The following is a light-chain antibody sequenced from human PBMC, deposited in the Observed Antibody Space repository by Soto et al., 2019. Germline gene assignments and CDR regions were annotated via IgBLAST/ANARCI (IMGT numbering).Light chain of an antibody. V-gene: IGLV2-14*03. CDR3: SSYTTSSTQV. CDR1: SSDVGAYNY. CDR2: DVT. Sequence: QSALTQPASISGSPGQSTAISSTGTSSDVGAYNYVSWYQQHPGKAPKLMIFDVTNRPSGVSTRFSGSKSGDTASLTISGLQAEDEADYYCSSYTTSSTQVFGGGTKVTVL. J-gene: IGLJ2*01.